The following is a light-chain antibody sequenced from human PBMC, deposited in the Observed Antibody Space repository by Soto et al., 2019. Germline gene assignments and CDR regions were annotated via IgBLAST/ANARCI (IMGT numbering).Light chain of an antibody. J-gene: IGLJ1*01. CDR2: EDN. CDR3: CSYAGSSTYV. CDR1: SSDVGSYNL. V-gene: IGLV2-23*01. Sequence: QSVLSQPASVSGSPGQSITISCTGTSSDVGSYNLVSWYQQHPGKAPKLMISEDNKRPSGVSNRFSGSKSGNTASLTISGLQAEDEADYYCCSYAGSSTYVFGTGTKLTVL.